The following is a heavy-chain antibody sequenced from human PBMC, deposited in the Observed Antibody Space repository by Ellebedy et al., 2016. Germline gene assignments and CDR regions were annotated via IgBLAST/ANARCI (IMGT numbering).Heavy chain of an antibody. J-gene: IGHJ4*02. CDR2: ISAYNGNT. CDR3: ARVGRYSSGWDFAY. V-gene: IGHV1-18*01. D-gene: IGHD6-19*01. Sequence: ASVKVSXXASGGTFSSYAISWVRQAPGQGLEWMGWISAYNGNTNYAQKLQGRVTMTTDTSTSTAYMELRSLRSDDTAVYYCARVGRYSSGWDFAYWGQGTLVTVSS. CDR1: GGTFSSYA.